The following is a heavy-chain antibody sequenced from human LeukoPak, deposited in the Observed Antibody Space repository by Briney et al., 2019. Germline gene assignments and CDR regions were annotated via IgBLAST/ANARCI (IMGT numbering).Heavy chain of an antibody. V-gene: IGHV3-30*03. D-gene: IGHD2-15*01. J-gene: IGHJ4*02. CDR2: ISYDGNEE. Sequence: GGSLRLSCAASGFTFSSFGMHWVRQAPGKGLEWVSVISYDGNEEYYADSVKGRFTVSRDNSRNTLYLQMNSLRAEDTAVYYCARDSVVVAAFDYWGQGTLVTVSS. CDR1: GFTFSSFG. CDR3: ARDSVVVAAFDY.